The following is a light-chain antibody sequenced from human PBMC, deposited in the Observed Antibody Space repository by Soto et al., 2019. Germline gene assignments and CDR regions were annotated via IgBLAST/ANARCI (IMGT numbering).Light chain of an antibody. CDR3: QQYYSTPRT. CDR2: WAS. Sequence: DIVMTQSPDSLAVSLGERATINCKSSQSVLYSSNNKNYLAWYQQKPGQRPKLLIYWASTRESGVPDRFSGSGSGTDFTLTISSLQAEDVAVYYCQQYYSTPRTFGQETKVEIK. V-gene: IGKV4-1*01. J-gene: IGKJ1*01. CDR1: QSVLYSSNNKNY.